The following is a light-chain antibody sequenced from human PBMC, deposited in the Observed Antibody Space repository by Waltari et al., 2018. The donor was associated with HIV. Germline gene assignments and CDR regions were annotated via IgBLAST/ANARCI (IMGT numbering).Light chain of an antibody. Sequence: QSALTQPASVSGSPGQSITISCTGTTSDVGGYNSVSWYQQHPAKAPKLVSFEVSRRPSGGSSSFSGSKSGNTASLTISGLQAEDEAYYYCSSYTSSDTVVFGGGTKVTVL. CDR2: EVS. CDR1: TSDVGGYNS. V-gene: IGLV2-14*03. J-gene: IGLJ2*01. CDR3: SSYTSSDTVV.